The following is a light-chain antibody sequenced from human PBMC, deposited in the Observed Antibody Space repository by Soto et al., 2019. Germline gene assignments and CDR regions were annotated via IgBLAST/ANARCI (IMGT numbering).Light chain of an antibody. V-gene: IGKV3-11*01. Sequence: EIGFTQVASSLSLVTRERATLRRPTRQRGSNYLAWYQQKPGQAPRLLIYDASIRATGIPARFSGSGSGTDFTLTISSLEPEDFAVYYCQQDSGWPQTFGQGTKVDIK. J-gene: IGKJ1*01. CDR2: DAS. CDR3: QQDSGWPQT. CDR1: QRGSNY.